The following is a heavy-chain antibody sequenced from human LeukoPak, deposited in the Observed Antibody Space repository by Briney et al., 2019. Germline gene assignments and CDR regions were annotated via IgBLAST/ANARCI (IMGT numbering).Heavy chain of an antibody. CDR2: IYTSEST. Sequence: SETLSLTCTVSGGSISSGSFYWSWIRQPAGKGLEWIVRIYTSESTNYNPSLKSRVTISADTSKNHFSLKLSSVIAADTAVYFCASLPKTRYYDSGIYLQTRSFDYWGQGTLVTVSS. CDR3: ASLPKTRYYDSGIYLQTRSFDY. J-gene: IGHJ4*02. D-gene: IGHD3-10*01. CDR1: GGSISSGSFY. V-gene: IGHV4-61*02.